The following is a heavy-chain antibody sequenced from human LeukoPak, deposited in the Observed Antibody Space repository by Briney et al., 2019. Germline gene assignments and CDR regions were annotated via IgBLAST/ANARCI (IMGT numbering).Heavy chain of an antibody. CDR2: IGTAGDT. J-gene: IGHJ4*02. CDR1: GFTFSSYD. D-gene: IGHD6-19*01. Sequence: PGGSLRLSCAASGFTFSSYDMHWVRQATGKGLEWVSAIGTAGDTYYPGSVKGRFTISRDSSRNTLSLQMNSLRAEDTAVYYCAKEVGEAGTHSRGYFDYWGQGTLVTVSS. V-gene: IGHV3-13*01. CDR3: AKEVGEAGTHSRGYFDY.